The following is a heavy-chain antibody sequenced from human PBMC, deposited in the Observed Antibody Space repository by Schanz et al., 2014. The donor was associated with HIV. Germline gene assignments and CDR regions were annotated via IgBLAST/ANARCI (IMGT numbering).Heavy chain of an antibody. CDR3: VRVRSPRVKIVVVMDYYYYAMDV. V-gene: IGHV3-21*01. D-gene: IGHD3-22*01. Sequence: EAQLVESGGGLVKPGGSLRLSCAASGFTFSSYSMNWVRQAPGKGLEWVSSISSSSSYIYYADSMKGRFTISRDNAKNSLYLQMNSLRAEDTAVYYCVRVRSPRVKIVVVMDYYYYAMDVWGQGTTVTVSS. CDR2: ISSSSSYI. J-gene: IGHJ6*02. CDR1: GFTFSSYS.